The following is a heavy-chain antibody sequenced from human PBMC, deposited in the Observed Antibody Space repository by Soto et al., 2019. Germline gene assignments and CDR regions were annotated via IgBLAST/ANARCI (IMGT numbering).Heavy chain of an antibody. Sequence: QVQLQEWGPGLVKPSETLSLTCTVSGDSVTRRDYYWIWIRQPPGKGLECIGYISHSGNTNYNPSLTSRVTISVDPSKSQFSLKLSSVITADTAVYYCARDRGQVRANTDGSNNIYYYGVEDWGQGTTVTVSS. CDR1: GDSVTRRDYY. D-gene: IGHD3-10*01. J-gene: IGHJ6*02. V-gene: IGHV4-61*08. CDR2: ISHSGNT. CDR3: ARDRGQVRANTDGSNNIYYYGVED.